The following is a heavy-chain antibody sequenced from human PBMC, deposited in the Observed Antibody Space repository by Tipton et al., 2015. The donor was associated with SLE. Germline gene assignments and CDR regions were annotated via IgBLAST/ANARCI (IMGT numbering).Heavy chain of an antibody. CDR3: ARTLDALDI. J-gene: IGHJ3*02. CDR1: GGSIRSSNW. CDR2: IHHSGST. D-gene: IGHD2-2*01. Sequence: TLSLTCAVSGGSIRSSNWWSWVRQPPGKGLEWIGEIHHSGSTNSNPSLKSRVTISVDKSKNQFSLKLRSVTVADTAVYYCARTLDALDIWGQGTMFTVSS. V-gene: IGHV4-4*02.